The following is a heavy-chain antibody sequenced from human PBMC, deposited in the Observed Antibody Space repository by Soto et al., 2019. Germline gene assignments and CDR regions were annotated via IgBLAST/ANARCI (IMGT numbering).Heavy chain of an antibody. CDR1: GFTFSNYG. CDR3: ARGKYTYGSDY. J-gene: IGHJ4*02. D-gene: IGHD5-18*01. Sequence: EVQLVESGGGLVQSGGSRRLSCTASGFTFSNYGMNWIRHAPGKGLEWISFISYGSSSTYYADSVKGRFTISRDNAKNSLYLQMNSLRDEDTAVYYCARGKYTYGSDYWGQGAMVTVSS. CDR2: ISYGSSST. V-gene: IGHV3-48*02.